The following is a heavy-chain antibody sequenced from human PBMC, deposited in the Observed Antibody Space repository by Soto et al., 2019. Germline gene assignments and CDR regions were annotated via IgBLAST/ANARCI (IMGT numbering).Heavy chain of an antibody. CDR1: GGSISSGGYY. J-gene: IGHJ5*02. CDR3: ARAKGRRADMKVRALGGWFDP. Sequence: SETLSLTCTVSGGSISSGGYYWSWIRQHPGKGLEWIGYIYYSGSTYYNPSLKSRVTISVDTSKNQFSLKLSSVTAADTAVYYCARAKGRRADMKVRALGGWFDPWGQGTLVTVSS. D-gene: IGHD3-10*01. CDR2: IYYSGST. V-gene: IGHV4-31*03.